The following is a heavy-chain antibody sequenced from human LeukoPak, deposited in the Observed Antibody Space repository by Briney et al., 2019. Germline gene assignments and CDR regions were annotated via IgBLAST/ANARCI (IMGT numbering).Heavy chain of an antibody. D-gene: IGHD4-17*01. CDR2: ISYDGSNK. Sequence: PGGSLRLSCAASGFTFSSYGMHWVRQAPGKGLEWVAVISYDGSNKYYADSVKGRFTISRDNSKNTLYLQMNSLRAEDTAVYYCARENDYGDYEYYFDYWGQGTLVTVSS. CDR1: GFTFSSYG. V-gene: IGHV3-30*03. CDR3: ARENDYGDYEYYFDY. J-gene: IGHJ4*02.